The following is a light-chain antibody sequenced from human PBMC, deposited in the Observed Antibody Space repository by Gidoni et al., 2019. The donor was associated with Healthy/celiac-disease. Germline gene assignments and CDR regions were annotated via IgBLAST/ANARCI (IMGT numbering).Light chain of an antibody. V-gene: IGKV1-39*01. J-gene: IGKJ2*03. Sequence: DIQMTQFPSSLSASVGDRVTITCRVSQSISSYLNWYQQKPGKAPKLLIYAASSLQSGVPSRFSGSGSGTDFTLTISSLQPEDFATYYCQQSYSTPQSFGQGTKLEIK. CDR3: QQSYSTPQS. CDR1: QSISSY. CDR2: AAS.